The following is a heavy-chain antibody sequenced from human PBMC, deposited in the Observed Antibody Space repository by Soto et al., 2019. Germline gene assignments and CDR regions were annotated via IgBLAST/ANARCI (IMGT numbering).Heavy chain of an antibody. CDR3: ASSPQLEPNWFHP. CDR1: GGSISSGDYY. V-gene: IGHV4-30-4*01. Sequence: SETLSLTCTVSGGSISSGDYYWSWIRQPPGKGLEWIGYIYYSGSTYYNPSLKSRVTISVDTSKNQFSLKLSSVTAADTAVYYCASSPQLEPNWFHPWGQGTLVTVSS. D-gene: IGHD1-1*01. CDR2: IYYSGST. J-gene: IGHJ5*02.